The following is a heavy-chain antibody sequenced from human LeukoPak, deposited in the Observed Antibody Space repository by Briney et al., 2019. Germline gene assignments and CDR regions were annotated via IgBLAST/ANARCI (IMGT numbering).Heavy chain of an antibody. CDR3: ARGSYGDYLEDAFDI. D-gene: IGHD4-17*01. Sequence: PGGSLRLSCAASGFTFSSYGMHWVRQAPGKGLEWVAVIWYDGSNKYYADSVKGRFTISRDNSKNTLYLQMNSLRAEDTAVYYCARGSYGDYLEDAFDIWGQGTTVTVSS. CDR2: IWYDGSNK. CDR1: GFTFSSYG. J-gene: IGHJ3*02. V-gene: IGHV3-33*01.